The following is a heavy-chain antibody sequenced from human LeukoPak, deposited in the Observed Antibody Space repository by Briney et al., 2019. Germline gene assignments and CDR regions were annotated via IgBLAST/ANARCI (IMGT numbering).Heavy chain of an antibody. CDR3: AKDYGDYVDYYYMDV. Sequence: GGSLRLSCAASGFTFSSYGMHWVRQAPGKGLEWVAFIRYDGSNKYYADSVKGRFTISRDNSKNTLYLQMNSLRAEDTAVHYCAKDYGDYVDYYYMDVWGKGTTVTVSS. V-gene: IGHV3-30*02. D-gene: IGHD4-17*01. CDR2: IRYDGSNK. CDR1: GFTFSSYG. J-gene: IGHJ6*03.